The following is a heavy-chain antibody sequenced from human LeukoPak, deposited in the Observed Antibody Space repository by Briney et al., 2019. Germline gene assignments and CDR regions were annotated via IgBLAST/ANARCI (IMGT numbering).Heavy chain of an antibody. CDR2: ISAYNGNT. V-gene: IGHV1-18*01. CDR3: ARNYYDSSGYWPFFDC. J-gene: IGHJ4*02. D-gene: IGHD3-22*01. Sequence: ASVKVSCKASGYTFTSYGISWVRQAPGQGLEWMGWISAYNGNTNYAQKLQGRVTMTTDTSTSTAYMELRSLRSDDTAVYYCARNYYDSSGYWPFFDCWGQGTLVTVSS. CDR1: GYTFTSYG.